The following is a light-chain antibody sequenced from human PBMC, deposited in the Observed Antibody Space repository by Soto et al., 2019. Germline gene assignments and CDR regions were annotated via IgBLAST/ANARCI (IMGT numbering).Light chain of an antibody. V-gene: IGKV3-20*01. J-gene: IGKJ2*01. Sequence: EIVLTQSPGTLSLSPGERATLSCRASQSVSNTYLAWYQHKPGQAPRLLIYGASDRATGIPDRFSGSGSVTDFSRTISSLEPEDFAVYYCQQYGTSPVTFGQGTKLVIK. CDR3: QQYGTSPVT. CDR1: QSVSNTY. CDR2: GAS.